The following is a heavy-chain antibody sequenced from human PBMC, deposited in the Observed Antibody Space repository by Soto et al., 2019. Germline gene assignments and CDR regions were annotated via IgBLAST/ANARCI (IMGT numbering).Heavy chain of an antibody. D-gene: IGHD2-2*02. J-gene: IGHJ6*02. Sequence: GASVKVSCKASGYTFTSYYMHWLRQAPGQGLEWMGIINPSGGSTSYAQKFQGRVTMTRDTSTSTVYMELSSLRSEDTAVYYCASFLRHPKVDCSSTSCYSDYYGMDVWGQGTTVTVSS. V-gene: IGHV1-46*01. CDR3: ASFLRHPKVDCSSTSCYSDYYGMDV. CDR1: GYTFTSYY. CDR2: INPSGGST.